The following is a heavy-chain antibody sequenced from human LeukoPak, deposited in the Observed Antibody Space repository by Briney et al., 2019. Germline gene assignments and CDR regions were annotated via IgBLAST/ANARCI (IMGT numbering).Heavy chain of an antibody. V-gene: IGHV1-2*02. CDR3: ARDRPAAGNDY. J-gene: IGHJ4*02. CDR1: GYTFTGYY. Sequence: ASVKVSCKASGYTFTGYYMHWVRQAPGQGREWMEWINPNSDGTSSAQKFEGRVTLTRDTSISTAYMELSSLRSDDTAVYYCARDRPAAGNDYWGQGTLVTVSS. D-gene: IGHD6-13*01. CDR2: INPNSDGT.